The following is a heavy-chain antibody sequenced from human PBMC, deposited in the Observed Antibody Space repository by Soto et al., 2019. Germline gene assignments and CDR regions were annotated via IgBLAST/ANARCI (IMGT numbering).Heavy chain of an antibody. J-gene: IGHJ4*02. V-gene: IGHV1-18*01. CDR1: GYNFINYG. Sequence: ASVKVSCKASGYNFINYGITWVRQAPGQGLEWMGWISVHNGNIKYAQKLQGRVTVTTDTSTSTAYMELRSLRSDDTAVYYCVRDLDGSGSYYTDYWGPGTVGT. CDR2: ISVHNGNI. D-gene: IGHD3-10*01. CDR3: VRDLDGSGSYYTDY.